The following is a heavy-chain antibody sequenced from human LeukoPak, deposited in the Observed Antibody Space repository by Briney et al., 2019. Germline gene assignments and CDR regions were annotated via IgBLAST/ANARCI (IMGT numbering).Heavy chain of an antibody. V-gene: IGHV1-69*13. J-gene: IGHJ6*02. D-gene: IGHD1-7*01. Sequence: SVKVSCKASGYTFTGYYMHWVRQAPGQGLEWMGGIIPIFGTANYAQKFQGRVTITADESTSTAYMELSSLRSDDTAVYYCARDRPGTIGWSMDVWGQGTTVTVSS. CDR1: GYTFTGYY. CDR3: ARDRPGTIGWSMDV. CDR2: IIPIFGTA.